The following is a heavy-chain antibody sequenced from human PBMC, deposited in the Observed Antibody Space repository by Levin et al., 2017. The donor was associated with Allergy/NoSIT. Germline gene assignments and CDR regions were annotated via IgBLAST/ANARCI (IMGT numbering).Heavy chain of an antibody. CDR2: ITSSSSYI. Sequence: SCAASGFSFSSFNMNWVRQAPGKGLEWVSSITSSSSYIYYADSVKGRFTISRDNAKNSLYLQMSSLRAEDTAVYYCARDLGDWGDYWGLGTLVTVSS. J-gene: IGHJ4*02. CDR3: ARDLGDWGDY. D-gene: IGHD7-27*01. V-gene: IGHV3-21*01. CDR1: GFSFSSFN.